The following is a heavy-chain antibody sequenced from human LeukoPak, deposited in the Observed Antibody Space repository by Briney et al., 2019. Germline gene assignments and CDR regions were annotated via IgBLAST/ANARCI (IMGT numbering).Heavy chain of an antibody. J-gene: IGHJ3*02. CDR3: ARDSSGWSHDAFDI. V-gene: IGHV3-48*03. CDR2: ISSSSSTI. CDR1: GFTFSSYE. D-gene: IGHD6-19*01. Sequence: PGGSLRLSSAASGFTFSSYEMNWVRQAPGKGLEWVSYISSSSSTIYYTDSVKGRFTISRDNAENSLYLQMNSLRAEDTAIYYCARDSSGWSHDAFDIWGQGTMVTVPS.